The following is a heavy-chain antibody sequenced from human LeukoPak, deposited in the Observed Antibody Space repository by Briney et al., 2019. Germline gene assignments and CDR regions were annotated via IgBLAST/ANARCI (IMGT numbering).Heavy chain of an antibody. Sequence: QPGRSLRLSCAASGFTFDDYAMHWVRQAPGKGLEWVSGISWNSGSIGYADSVKGRFTISRDNAKNSLYLQMNSLRAEDMALYYCANDMGPYGGNSLDYWGQGTLVTVSS. D-gene: IGHD4-23*01. CDR3: ANDMGPYGGNSLDY. J-gene: IGHJ4*02. CDR2: ISWNSGSI. CDR1: GFTFDDYA. V-gene: IGHV3-9*03.